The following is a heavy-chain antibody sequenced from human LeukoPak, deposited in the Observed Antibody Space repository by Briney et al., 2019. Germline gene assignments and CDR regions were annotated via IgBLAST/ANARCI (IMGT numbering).Heavy chain of an antibody. CDR3: AKGVTTRPRWFDP. V-gene: IGHV3-23*01. D-gene: IGHD6-6*01. J-gene: IGHJ5*02. CDR2: ISGSGTTT. CDR1: GFSFSNYA. Sequence: GGSLRLSCAASGFSFSNYAMNWVRQAPGKGLEWVSTISGSGTTTYNADPVKGRFTISRDSSKNTLYLQMNSLRAEDTAVYYCAKGVTTRPRWFDPWGQGTLVTVSS.